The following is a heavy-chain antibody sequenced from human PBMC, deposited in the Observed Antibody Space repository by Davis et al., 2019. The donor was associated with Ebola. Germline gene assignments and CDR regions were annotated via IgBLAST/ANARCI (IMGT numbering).Heavy chain of an antibody. Sequence: GESLKISCAASGFTFSSYGMHWVRQAPGKGLEWVAVIWYDGSNKYYADSVKGRFTISRDNSKNTLYLQMNSLRAEDTAVYYCARDPHGYYYYGMDVWGQGTTVTVSS. J-gene: IGHJ6*02. CDR3: ARDPHGYYYYGMDV. V-gene: IGHV3-33*01. CDR2: IWYDGSNK. CDR1: GFTFSSYG.